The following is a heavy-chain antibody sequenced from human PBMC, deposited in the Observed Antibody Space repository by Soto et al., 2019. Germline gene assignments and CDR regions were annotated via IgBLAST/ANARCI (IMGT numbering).Heavy chain of an antibody. CDR2: IIPMSGAT. J-gene: IGHJ4*02. V-gene: IGHV1-69*14. CDR1: GGSFSAYA. CDR3: AGDCSGSVVLFDF. D-gene: IGHD2-15*01. Sequence: QVQLVQSGADVRKPGSSVMVSCKASGGSFSAYAINWLRQAPGQGVEWMGGIIPMSGATDYAQKFQGRVAITADKSTTTAYMELNSLRSEDTAVYYCAGDCSGSVVLFDFWGQGTLVTVSS.